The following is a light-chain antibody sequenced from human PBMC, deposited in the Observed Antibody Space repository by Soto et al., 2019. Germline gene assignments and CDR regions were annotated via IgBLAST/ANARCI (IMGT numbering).Light chain of an antibody. J-gene: IGLJ7*01. CDR3: QTWGIGGDVV. CDR1: SGHSSDA. CDR2: VNSDGSH. Sequence: QPVLTQPPSASASLGASVKLTCTLSSGHSSDAIAWHQQQPEKGPRYMMKVNSDGSHKKGDGIPDRFSGSTSGAERYLTISSLHSEEEADYYCQTWGIGGDVVFGGGTQLTVL. V-gene: IGLV4-69*01.